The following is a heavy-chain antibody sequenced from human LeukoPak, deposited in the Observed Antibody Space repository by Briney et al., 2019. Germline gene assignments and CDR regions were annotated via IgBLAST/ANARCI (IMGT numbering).Heavy chain of an antibody. D-gene: IGHD6-13*01. J-gene: IGHJ2*01. CDR1: GYTFTSYD. V-gene: IGHV1-8*01. CDR3: ASTDIAAAGTYWYFDL. CDR2: MNPNSGNT. Sequence: ASVKVSCKASGYTFTSYDINWVRQATGQGLEWMGWMNPNSGNTGYAQKFQGRVTMTRNTSISTAYMELSSLRSEDTAVYYCASTDIAAAGTYWYFDLWGRGTLVTVSS.